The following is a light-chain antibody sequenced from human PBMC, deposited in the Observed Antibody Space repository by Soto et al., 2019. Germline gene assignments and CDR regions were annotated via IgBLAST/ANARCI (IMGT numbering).Light chain of an antibody. CDR1: QSISSW. Sequence: DIQMTQSPSTLSASVGDRVIITCRASQSISSWLAWYQQKAGKAPKLLIYKASSLDSGVPSRFSGSGSGIEFTLTISSLQPDDFATYYCQQYNSYPLTFGGGTKVEIK. V-gene: IGKV1-5*03. J-gene: IGKJ4*01. CDR2: KAS. CDR3: QQYNSYPLT.